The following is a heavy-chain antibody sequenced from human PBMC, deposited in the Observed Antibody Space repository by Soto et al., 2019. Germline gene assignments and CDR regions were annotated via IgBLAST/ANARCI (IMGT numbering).Heavy chain of an antibody. CDR1: GFSLSNARMG. D-gene: IGHD3-9*01. Sequence: QVTLKESGPVLVKPTETLTLTCTVSGFSLSNARMGVSWIRQPPGKALEWLAHIFSNDEKSYSTAPKSRLTISKDTSKSQVVLTMTNMDPVDTATYYCARIRPYDILTGYHPYYFDYWGQGTLVTVSS. CDR3: ARIRPYDILTGYHPYYFDY. J-gene: IGHJ4*02. V-gene: IGHV2-26*01. CDR2: IFSNDEK.